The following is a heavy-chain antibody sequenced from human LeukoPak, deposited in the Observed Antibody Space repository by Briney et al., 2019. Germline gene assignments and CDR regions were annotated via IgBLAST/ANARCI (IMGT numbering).Heavy chain of an antibody. J-gene: IGHJ3*02. CDR1: GFTFSSYS. Sequence: GGTLRLSCAASGFTFSSYSMNWVRQAPGPRLGCFSSIRSSSSYIYYADSVKGRFTISRDNAKNSLYLQMNSLRAEDTAVYYCAREVVAYCGGDCYSDAFDIWGQGTMVTVSS. V-gene: IGHV3-21*01. CDR2: IRSSSSYI. D-gene: IGHD2-21*02. CDR3: AREVVAYCGGDCYSDAFDI.